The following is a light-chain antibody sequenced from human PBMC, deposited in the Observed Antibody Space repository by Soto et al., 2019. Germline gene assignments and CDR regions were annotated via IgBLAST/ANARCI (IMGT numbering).Light chain of an antibody. CDR1: SSNIGNNY. Sequence: QSVLTQPPSVSAAPGQKVTISCSGSSSNIGNNYVFWYQQLPGTAPKLLIYDNDKRPSGIPDRFSGSKSGTSATLGITGLQTGDEAEYYCATCDRSLSVGVFGGGTKVTVL. V-gene: IGLV1-51*01. CDR2: DND. CDR3: ATCDRSLSVGV. J-gene: IGLJ2*01.